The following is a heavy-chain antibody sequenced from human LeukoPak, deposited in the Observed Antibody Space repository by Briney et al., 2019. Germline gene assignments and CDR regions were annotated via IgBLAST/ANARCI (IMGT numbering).Heavy chain of an antibody. V-gene: IGHV4-31*03. CDR1: GGSISSGGYY. J-gene: IGHJ4*02. D-gene: IGHD5-24*01. CDR3: AGGWQQFKYFDY. CDR2: IYYSGST. Sequence: SETLSLTCTVSGGSISSGGYYWSWIRQHPGKGLEWIGYIYYSGSTYYNPSLKSRVTISVDTSKNQFSLKLRSVTAADTAVYYCAGGWQQFKYFDYWGQGTLVTVSS.